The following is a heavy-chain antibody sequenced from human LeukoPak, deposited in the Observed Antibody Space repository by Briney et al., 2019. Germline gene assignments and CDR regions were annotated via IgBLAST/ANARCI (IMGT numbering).Heavy chain of an antibody. CDR3: ARDGYSSSFYFDY. Sequence: GGSLRLSCAASGFTFSNYWMHWVRQAPGKGLVWVSRINSDGSRTTYADSVKGRFTISRDNAKNTLYLQMNSLRAKDTAVYYCARDGYSSSFYFDYWGQGTLVTVSS. V-gene: IGHV3-74*01. CDR2: INSDGSRT. CDR1: GFTFSNYW. J-gene: IGHJ4*02. D-gene: IGHD6-6*01.